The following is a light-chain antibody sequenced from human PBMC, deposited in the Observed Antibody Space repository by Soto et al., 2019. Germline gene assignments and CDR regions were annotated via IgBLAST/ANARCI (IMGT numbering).Light chain of an antibody. V-gene: IGLV2-14*01. Sequence: QSALTQPASVSESPGQSITISCTGTSSDVGGYNYVSWYQQHPGKAPKLMIYDVSNRPSGVSNRFSGSKSGNTASLTISVLQAEDEADYYCSSYTSSRTFYVFGTGTKVTV. CDR3: SSYTSSRTFYV. J-gene: IGLJ1*01. CDR2: DVS. CDR1: SSDVGGYNY.